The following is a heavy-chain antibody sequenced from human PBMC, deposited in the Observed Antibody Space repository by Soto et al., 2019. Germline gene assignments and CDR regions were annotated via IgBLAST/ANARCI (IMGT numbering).Heavy chain of an antibody. J-gene: IGHJ6*02. Sequence: GGSLRLSCAASGFTFSSYSMNWVRQAPGKGLEWVSSISSSSSYIYNADSVKGRFTISRDNAKNSLYLQMNSLRAEDTAVYYCARDLKTQDYSNRLGMDVWGQGTTVTVSS. D-gene: IGHD4-4*01. CDR2: ISSSSSYI. CDR1: GFTFSSYS. V-gene: IGHV3-21*01. CDR3: ARDLKTQDYSNRLGMDV.